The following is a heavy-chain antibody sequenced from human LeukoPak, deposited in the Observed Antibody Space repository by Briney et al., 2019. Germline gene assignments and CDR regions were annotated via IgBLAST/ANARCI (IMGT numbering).Heavy chain of an antibody. J-gene: IGHJ4*02. Sequence: GGSLRLSCAASRFIVSTNYMSWVRQAPGKGLEWVSFSDSGGSTYYADSVKGRFTISRDNSKNTLYLQMGSLRAEDMAVYYCARDRDSSGWYDLYIDYWGQGTLVTVSS. CDR3: ARDRDSSGWYDLYIDY. CDR2: SDSGGST. V-gene: IGHV3-53*05. CDR1: RFIVSTNY. D-gene: IGHD6-19*01.